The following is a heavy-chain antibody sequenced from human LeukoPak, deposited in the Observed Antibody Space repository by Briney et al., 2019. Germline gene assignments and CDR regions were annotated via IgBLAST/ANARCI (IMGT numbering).Heavy chain of an antibody. CDR2: IDASGKP. CDR1: GGSISSQY. CDR3: ARGVGSSSSNWFDP. Sequence: SETLSLTCTVSGGSISSQYWSWIPQSPGEGLEWLGRIDASGKPIHNRSLKSRVTISIDKSKGQFSLKGNSVSAADTAVYYCARGVGSSSSNWFDPWGQGALVTVSS. J-gene: IGHJ5*02. V-gene: IGHV4-4*07. D-gene: IGHD6-13*01.